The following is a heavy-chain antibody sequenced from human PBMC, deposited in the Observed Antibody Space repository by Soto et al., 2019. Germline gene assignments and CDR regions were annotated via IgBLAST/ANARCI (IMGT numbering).Heavy chain of an antibody. CDR1: GGTFSSYA. J-gene: IGHJ4*02. D-gene: IGHD1-26*01. V-gene: IGHV1-69*12. CDR3: ARGGGGSYHHPIDY. CDR2: IIPIFGTA. Sequence: QVQLVQSGAEVKKPGSSVKVSCKASGGTFSSYAISWVRQAPGQGLEWMGGIIPIFGTANYAQKLQGRVTXXAXEXXSTAYMELSSLRSEDTAVYYCARGGGGSYHHPIDYWGQGTLVTVSS.